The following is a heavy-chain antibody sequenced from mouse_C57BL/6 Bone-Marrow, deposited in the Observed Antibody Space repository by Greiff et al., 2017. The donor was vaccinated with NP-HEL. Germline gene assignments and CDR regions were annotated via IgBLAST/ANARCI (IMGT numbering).Heavy chain of an antibody. J-gene: IGHJ3*01. CDR3: TRGRKTVTWFAY. Sequence: DVKLVESGTVLARPGASVKMSCKTSGYTFTSYWMHWVKQRPGQGLEWIGAIYPGNSDTSYNQKFKGKAKLTAVTSASTAYMELSSLTNEDSAVYYCTRGRKTVTWFAYWGQGTLVTVSA. CDR2: IYPGNSDT. V-gene: IGHV1-5*01. D-gene: IGHD4-1*01. CDR1: GYTFTSYW.